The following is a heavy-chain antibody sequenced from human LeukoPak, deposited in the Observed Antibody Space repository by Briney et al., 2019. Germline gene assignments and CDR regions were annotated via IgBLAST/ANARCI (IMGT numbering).Heavy chain of an antibody. D-gene: IGHD3-22*01. J-gene: IGHJ4*02. V-gene: IGHV1-18*01. CDR3: ARESVVVITTGYFDY. CDR2: ISAYNGNT. CDR1: GYTFTSYG. Sequence: ASVKVSCKASGYTFTSYGISWVRQAPGQGLEWMGWISAYNGNTNYAQKFQGRVTITADKSTSTAYMELSSLRSEDTAVYYCARESVVVITTGYFDYWGQGTLVTVSS.